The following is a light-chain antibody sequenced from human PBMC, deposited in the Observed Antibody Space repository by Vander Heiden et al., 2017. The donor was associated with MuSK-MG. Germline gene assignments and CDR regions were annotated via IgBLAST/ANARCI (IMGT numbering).Light chain of an antibody. CDR2: AAS. CDR1: QHISSY. J-gene: IGKJ4*01. CDR3: QQSYSTPLT. V-gene: IGKV1-39*01. Sequence: IHMTQSPASLSASVGDRPTIPCLPSQHISSYLNWYQQKPGKAPKLLIYAASSLQSGVPSRFSGSGSGTDFTLTISSLQPEDFATYYCQQSYSTPLTFGGGTKVEIK.